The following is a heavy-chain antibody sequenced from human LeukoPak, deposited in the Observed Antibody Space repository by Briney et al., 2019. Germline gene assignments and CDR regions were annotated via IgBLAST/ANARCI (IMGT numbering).Heavy chain of an antibody. D-gene: IGHD4-17*01. CDR2: ISSSSSYI. Sequence: GGSLRLSCAASGFTFSSYSMNWVRQAPGKGLEWVSSISSSSSYIYYADSVKGRFTISRDNSKNTLYLQMNSLRAEDTAVYYCAKLLNDYGDYYFDYWGQGTLVTVSS. CDR1: GFTFSSYS. V-gene: IGHV3-21*04. CDR3: AKLLNDYGDYYFDY. J-gene: IGHJ4*02.